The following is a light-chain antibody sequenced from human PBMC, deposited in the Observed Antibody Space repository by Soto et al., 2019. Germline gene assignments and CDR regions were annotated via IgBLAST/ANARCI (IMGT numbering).Light chain of an antibody. CDR2: EVS. Sequence: QSALTQPASVSGSPGQSITISCTGTSSDVGGYNYVSWYQQHPGKAPKLMIYEVSNRPSGGSNRFSGSKSGNTASLAISGLQAEDEADYYCSSSTGSSTLGVFGTG. CDR1: SSDVGGYNY. V-gene: IGLV2-14*01. J-gene: IGLJ1*01. CDR3: SSSTGSSTLGV.